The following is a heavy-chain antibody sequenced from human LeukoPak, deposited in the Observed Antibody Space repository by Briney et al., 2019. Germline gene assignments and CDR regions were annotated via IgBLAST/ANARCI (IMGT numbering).Heavy chain of an antibody. CDR1: GGSVSGHY. CDR2: INHSGST. Sequence: KTSETLSLTCAVDGGSVSGHYWSWIRQPPGKGREWIGEINHSGSTNYNPSLKSRVTISVDTSKNQFSLKLSSVTAADTAVYYCARGFRFRSYFDYWGQGTLVTVSS. D-gene: IGHD3-10*01. J-gene: IGHJ4*02. CDR3: ARGFRFRSYFDY. V-gene: IGHV4-34*01.